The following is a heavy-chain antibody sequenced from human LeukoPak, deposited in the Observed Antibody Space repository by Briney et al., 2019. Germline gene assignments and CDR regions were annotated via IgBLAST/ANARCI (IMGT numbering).Heavy chain of an antibody. CDR2: ISAYNGNT. CDR3: ARDLKDSSSWYLWYYYYYMDV. J-gene: IGHJ6*03. V-gene: IGHV1-18*01. CDR1: GYTFTSYG. D-gene: IGHD6-13*01. Sequence: ASVKVSCKASGYTFTSYGISWVRQAPGQGLEWMGWISAYNGNTNYAQKLQGRVTMTTDTSTSTAYMELRSLRSDDTAVYYCARDLKDSSSWYLWYYYYYMDVWGKGTTVTVSS.